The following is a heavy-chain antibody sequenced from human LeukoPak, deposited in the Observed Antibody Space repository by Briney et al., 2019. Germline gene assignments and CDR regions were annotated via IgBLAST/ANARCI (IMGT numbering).Heavy chain of an antibody. Sequence: SETLSLTCTVSGGSITSYYWSWIRQPAGKGLEWIGRTYARGSTSYNPSPKSRVTMSVDTSKNQFSLKLNSLTTADTAVYYCTRGAGWLIDYWGQGILVTVSS. D-gene: IGHD3-16*01. CDR2: TYARGST. CDR1: GGSITSYY. V-gene: IGHV4-4*07. CDR3: TRGAGWLIDY. J-gene: IGHJ4*02.